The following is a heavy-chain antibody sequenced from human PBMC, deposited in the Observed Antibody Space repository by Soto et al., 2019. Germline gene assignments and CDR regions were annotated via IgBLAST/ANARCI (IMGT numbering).Heavy chain of an antibody. CDR1: CGSISSGGYY. J-gene: IGHJ4*02. CDR2: IYYSGST. CDR3: ARVLPFYCDY. D-gene: IGHD2-15*01. V-gene: IGHV4-31*03. Sequence: PSETLSLTCTGSCGSISSGGYYWSWIRQHPGKGLEWIGYIYYSGSTYYNPSLKSRVTISVDTSKNQFSLKLSSVTAADTAVYYCARVLPFYCDYWGRGTLVTVSS.